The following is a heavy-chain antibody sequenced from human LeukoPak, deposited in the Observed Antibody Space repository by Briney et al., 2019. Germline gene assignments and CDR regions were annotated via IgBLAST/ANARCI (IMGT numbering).Heavy chain of an antibody. V-gene: IGHV4-39*07. Sequence: SETLSLTCTVSGGSISNRSHFWGWIRQTPGKGLEWFGSIYYSGYTYHNPSLKSRVTISVDTSKNQFSLRLNSVTAADTAVYYCARDSAPNLLAYFDYWGQGILVTVSS. CDR1: GGSISNRSHF. CDR2: IYYSGYT. D-gene: IGHD2/OR15-2a*01. CDR3: ARDSAPNLLAYFDY. J-gene: IGHJ4*02.